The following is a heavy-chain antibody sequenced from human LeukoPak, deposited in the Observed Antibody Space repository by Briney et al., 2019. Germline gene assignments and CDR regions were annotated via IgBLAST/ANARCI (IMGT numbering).Heavy chain of an antibody. V-gene: IGHV1-2*02. Sequence: ASVKVSCKASGFTFNAYYIHWVRQAPGQGLEGMGWINPNTGDTNFAQKFQGRGAMTRDTSLGTAYMDLSRLTRDDTAVYYFARDWAGISLHFDLWGRGTLITVPS. CDR3: ARDWAGISLHFDL. CDR2: INPNTGDT. CDR1: GFTFNAYY. D-gene: IGHD2-15*01. J-gene: IGHJ2*01.